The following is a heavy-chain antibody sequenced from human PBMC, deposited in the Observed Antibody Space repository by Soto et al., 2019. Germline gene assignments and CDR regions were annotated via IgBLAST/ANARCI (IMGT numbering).Heavy chain of an antibody. D-gene: IGHD3-22*01. CDR3: ARASGVTMIVVVMDEYYFDY. Sequence: PSETLSLTCTVSAGSISSGDYYWSWIRQPPGKGLEWIGYIYYSGSTYYNPSLKSRVTISVDTSKNQFSLKLSSVTGADTAVYYCARASGVTMIVVVMDEYYFDYWGRGTLVTVSS. V-gene: IGHV4-30-4*01. J-gene: IGHJ4*02. CDR1: AGSISSGDYY. CDR2: IYYSGST.